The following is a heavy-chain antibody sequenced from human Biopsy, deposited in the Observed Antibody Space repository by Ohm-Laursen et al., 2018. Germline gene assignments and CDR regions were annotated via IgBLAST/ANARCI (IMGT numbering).Heavy chain of an antibody. CDR2: IYYSGST. V-gene: IGHV4-61*01. Sequence: SDTLSLTCTVSGGSVSSGNYYWSWIRQPPGKGLEWIGYIYYSGSTNYNPSLKSRVTISVDTSRNQFSLKLSSVTAADTAVFFCARLYRLDDYWNDDPPDAFDVWGQGTMVTVSS. J-gene: IGHJ3*01. CDR3: ARLYRLDDYWNDDPPDAFDV. D-gene: IGHD3-3*01. CDR1: GGSVSSGNYY.